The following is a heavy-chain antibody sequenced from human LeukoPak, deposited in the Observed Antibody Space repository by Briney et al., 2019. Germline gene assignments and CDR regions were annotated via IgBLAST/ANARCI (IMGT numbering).Heavy chain of an antibody. CDR2: ISGSGGST. J-gene: IGHJ4*02. Sequence: PGGSLRLSCAASGFTFSSYGMSWVRQAPGKGLEWVSAISGSGGSTYYGDSVKGRFTISRDNSKNTLYLQMNSLRAEDTAVYYCAKGTLSGGSCYCNYWGQGTLVTVSS. CDR1: GFTFSSYG. CDR3: AKGTLSGGSCYCNY. V-gene: IGHV3-23*01. D-gene: IGHD2-15*01.